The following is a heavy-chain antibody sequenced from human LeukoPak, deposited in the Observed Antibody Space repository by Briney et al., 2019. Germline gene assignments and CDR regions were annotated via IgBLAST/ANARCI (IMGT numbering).Heavy chain of an antibody. J-gene: IGHJ4*02. D-gene: IGHD5-24*01. CDR1: GFTFSSYG. V-gene: IGHV3-30*18. Sequence: GGSLRLSCAASGFTFSSYGMHWVRQAPGKGLEWVAVISYDGSNKYYADSVKGRFTISRDNSKNTLYLQMNSLRAEDTAVYYCAKDSRWYSDDDYWGQGTLVTVS. CDR2: ISYDGSNK. CDR3: AKDSRWYSDDDY.